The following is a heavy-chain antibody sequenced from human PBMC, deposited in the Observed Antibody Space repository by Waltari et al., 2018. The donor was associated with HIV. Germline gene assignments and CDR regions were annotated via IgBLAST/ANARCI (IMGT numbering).Heavy chain of an antibody. V-gene: IGHV4-39*07. CDR3: ARDLRDYYESGGCYSQHDPFDV. Sequence: QVQLRESGPGLVKPSETLSLICNVSGVSISSGSYYWGWVRQPPGKGLEWLGSFHSSGNTYYTPSLKNRGSMSVDVFKNHLLFKLRSVTAAETSVYYCARDLRDYYESGGCYSQHDPFDVGGPGKWVGVSS. CDR2: FHSSGNT. D-gene: IGHD3-22*01. J-gene: IGHJ3*01. CDR1: GVSISSGSYY.